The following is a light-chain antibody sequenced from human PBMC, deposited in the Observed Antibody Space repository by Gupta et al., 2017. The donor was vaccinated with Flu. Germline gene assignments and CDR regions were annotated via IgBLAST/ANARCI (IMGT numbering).Light chain of an antibody. CDR2: NEN. V-gene: IGLV1-44*01. CDR3: AAGDDSVNYCAAEDSLTGLWV. Sequence: SNIGSSVVSWYKNLRGTAARLLIYNENQRPLVVHDRFSGSKSGTSASLAIGCLQSAAVADYYCAAGDDSVNYCAAEDSLTGLWVFGGGTKLTVL. CDR1: SNIGSSV. J-gene: IGLJ3*02.